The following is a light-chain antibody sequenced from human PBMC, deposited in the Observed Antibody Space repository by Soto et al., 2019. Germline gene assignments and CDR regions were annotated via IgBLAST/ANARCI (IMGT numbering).Light chain of an antibody. CDR2: GAS. CDR1: QSIRNY. J-gene: IGKJ3*01. Sequence: DIQMTQSPSSLSASVGDRVTITCRASQSIRNYLNRYQQKPGKVPNLLIYGASSLQSGVPSRFSGSGSETDFTLTINNLQPEDFATYYCQQSYTAVFTFGPGTKVDIK. CDR3: QQSYTAVFT. V-gene: IGKV1-39*01.